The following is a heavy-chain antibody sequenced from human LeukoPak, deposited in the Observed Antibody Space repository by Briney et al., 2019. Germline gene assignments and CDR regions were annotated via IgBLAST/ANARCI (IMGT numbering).Heavy chain of an antibody. CDR3: AREIYRIAVAARSAAFDI. D-gene: IGHD6-19*01. J-gene: IGHJ3*02. V-gene: IGHV1-2*04. CDR2: INPNSGGT. CDR1: GYTFTGYY. Sequence: ASVKVSCKASGYTFTGYYMHWVRQAPGQGLEWMGWINPNSGGTNYAQKFQGWVTMTRDTSISTAYMELSRLRSDDTAVYYCAREIYRIAVAARSAAFDIWGQGAMVTVSS.